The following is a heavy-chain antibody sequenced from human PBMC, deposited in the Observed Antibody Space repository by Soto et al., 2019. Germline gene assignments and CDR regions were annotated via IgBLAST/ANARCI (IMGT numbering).Heavy chain of an antibody. D-gene: IGHD3-10*01. Sequence: ASETLSLTCTVSGGSISSSSYYWGWIRQPPGKGLEWIGSIYYSGSTYYNPSLKSRVTISVDTSKDQFSLKLSSVTAADTAVYYCASLNYYGSGDTNWFDPWGQGTLVTVSS. CDR2: IYYSGST. V-gene: IGHV4-39*01. J-gene: IGHJ5*02. CDR1: GGSISSSSYY. CDR3: ASLNYYGSGDTNWFDP.